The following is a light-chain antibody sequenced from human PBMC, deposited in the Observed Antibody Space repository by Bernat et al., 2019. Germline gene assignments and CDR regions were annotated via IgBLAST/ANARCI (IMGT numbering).Light chain of an antibody. CDR1: SSDVGGYNY. V-gene: IGLV2-8*01. CDR3: SSFAGSDNWV. CDR2: EVT. J-gene: IGLJ3*02. Sequence: LTQPPSASGSPGQSVAISCTGTSSDVGGYNYVSWYQQHPGKAPKLLIYEVTQRPSGVPDRFSGSKSGNTASLTVSGLQAEDEADYYCSSFAGSDNWVFGGGTKLTVL.